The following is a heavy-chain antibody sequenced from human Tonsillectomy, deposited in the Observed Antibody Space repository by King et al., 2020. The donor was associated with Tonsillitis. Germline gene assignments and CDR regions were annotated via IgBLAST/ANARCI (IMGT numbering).Heavy chain of an antibody. D-gene: IGHD3-3*02. CDR3: ATSLALSDPYDS. V-gene: IGHV3-23*04. CDR2: ISFSGDST. CDR1: GFTLSSYA. J-gene: IGHJ4*02. Sequence: QLVQSGGGLVQPGGSLRLSCAASGFTLSSYAMTWVRQAPGKGLEWVSSISFSGDSTYYADSVKGRFTISRDNSKNTLYLQMNSLGADDTALYYCATSLALSDPYDSWGQGTLVTVSS.